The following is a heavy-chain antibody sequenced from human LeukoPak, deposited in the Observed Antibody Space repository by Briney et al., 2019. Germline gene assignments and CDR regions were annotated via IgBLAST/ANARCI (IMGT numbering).Heavy chain of an antibody. CDR2: IYYSGST. J-gene: IGHJ6*03. CDR1: GGSISSYY. Sequence: PSETLSLTCTVSGGSISSYYWSWIRQPPGKGLEWIGYIYYSGSTNYNPSLKSRVTISVDTSKNQFSLKLSSVTAAATAVYYWGGGGGMVRGVKFYYMDVWGKGTTVTVSS. D-gene: IGHD3-10*01. V-gene: IGHV4-59*01. CDR3: GGGGGMVRGVKFYYMDV.